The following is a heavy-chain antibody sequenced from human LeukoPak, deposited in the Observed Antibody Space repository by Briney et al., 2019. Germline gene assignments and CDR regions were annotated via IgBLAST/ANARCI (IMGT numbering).Heavy chain of an antibody. CDR1: GYSFTSYW. J-gene: IGHJ4*02. D-gene: IGHD2-15*01. Sequence: GESLKIPCKGSGYSFTSYWVGWVRQMPGKGLEWMGIIYPGDFDIRYSPSFRGQVTISADKSISTAYLQWNSLKASDTAMYYCARRRSCSGGSCYEDFDYWGQGTLVTVSS. V-gene: IGHV5-51*01. CDR3: ARRRSCSGGSCYEDFDY. CDR2: IYPGDFDI.